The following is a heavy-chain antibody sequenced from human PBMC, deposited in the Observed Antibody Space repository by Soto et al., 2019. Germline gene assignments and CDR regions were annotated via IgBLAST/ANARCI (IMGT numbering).Heavy chain of an antibody. CDR2: VKSKADGDAK. CDR3: TSDKGYLDV. CDR1: GFTVSNAW. J-gene: IGHJ6*02. D-gene: IGHD6-13*01. V-gene: IGHV3-15*01. Sequence: GGSLRLSCAASGFTVSNAWMSWVRQAPGKGLEWVGRVKSKADGDAKDYGEPVKDRFTVSRDDSQNTFFLQMISLKTEDTAVYYCTSDKGYLDVWGQGTTVTVSS.